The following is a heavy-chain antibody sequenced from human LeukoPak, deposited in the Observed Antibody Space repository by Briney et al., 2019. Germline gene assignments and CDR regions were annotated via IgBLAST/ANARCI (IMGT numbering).Heavy chain of an antibody. D-gene: IGHD3-10*01. V-gene: IGHV4-34*01. CDR3: ARRDYYGSGV. CDR2: INHSGST. J-gene: IGHJ6*04. CDR1: GGSFNGYY. Sequence: SETLSLTCAVYGGSFNGYYWSWIRQPPGKGLEWIGEINHSGSTNYNPSLKSRVTISVDTSKNQFSLKLSSVTAADTAVYYCARRDYYGSGVWGKGTTVTVSS.